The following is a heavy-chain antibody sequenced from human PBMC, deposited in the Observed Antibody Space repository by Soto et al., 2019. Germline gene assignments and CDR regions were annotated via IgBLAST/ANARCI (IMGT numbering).Heavy chain of an antibody. V-gene: IGHV3-21*01. CDR2: ISSSSSYI. CDR3: ARAGIAAAGTRFFPSWFDP. Sequence: GVLRLSCAASGFTFSSYSMNWVRQAPGKGLEWVSSISSSSSYIYYADSVKGRFTISRDNAKNSLYLQMNSLRAEDTAVYYCARAGIAAAGTRFFPSWFDPWGQGTLVTVS. D-gene: IGHD6-13*01. J-gene: IGHJ5*02. CDR1: GFTFSSYS.